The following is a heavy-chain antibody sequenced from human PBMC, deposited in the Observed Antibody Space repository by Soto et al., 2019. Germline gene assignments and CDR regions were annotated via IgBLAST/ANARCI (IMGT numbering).Heavy chain of an antibody. D-gene: IGHD2-2*01. CDR2: ISGSGGST. J-gene: IGHJ4*02. V-gene: IGHV3-23*01. Sequence: PGGSLRLSCAASGFTFSSYAMSWVRQAPEKKLEWVSAISGSGGSTYYADSVKGRFTISRDNSKKTLYLQMNSLRAEDTALYYCAKEGSHDQLLRPTFDFWGQGTLVTVSS. CDR1: GFTFSSYA. CDR3: AKEGSHDQLLRPTFDF.